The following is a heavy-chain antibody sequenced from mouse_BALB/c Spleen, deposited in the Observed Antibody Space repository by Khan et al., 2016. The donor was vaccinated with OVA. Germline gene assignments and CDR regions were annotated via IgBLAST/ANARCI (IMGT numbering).Heavy chain of an antibody. J-gene: IGHJ3*01. V-gene: IGHV1S136*01. CDR1: GYTFTSYV. D-gene: IGHD2-2*01. CDR3: ARGGGYDGAWFAY. Sequence: VQLQQSGPELVKPGASVKMSCKASGYTFTSYVMHWVKQKPGQGLEWIGYINPYNDGTKYNEKFKGKATLTSDKSSSTAYMELSSLHSEGSAVYYCARGGGYDGAWFAYWGQGTLVTVSA. CDR2: INPYNDGT.